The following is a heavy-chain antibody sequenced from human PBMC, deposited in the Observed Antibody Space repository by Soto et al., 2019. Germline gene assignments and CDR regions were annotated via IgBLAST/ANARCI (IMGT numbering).Heavy chain of an antibody. J-gene: IGHJ4*02. CDR3: ARADCGHGGCRRLDY. D-gene: IGHD2-15*01. CDR2: VTGSGDST. Sequence: PGGSLRLSCAASGYSFSNNAMTWIRQAPGKGLEWVSAVTGSGDSTYYADSVKGRFTISRDNSKSTLYLDMSSLRAGDTAVYYCARADCGHGGCRRLDYWGQGTLVTVSS. V-gene: IGHV3-23*01. CDR1: GYSFSNNA.